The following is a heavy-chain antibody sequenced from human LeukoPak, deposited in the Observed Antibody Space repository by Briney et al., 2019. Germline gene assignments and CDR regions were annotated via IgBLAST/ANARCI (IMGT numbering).Heavy chain of an antibody. CDR2: INHSGST. CDR1: GGSISSYY. V-gene: IGHV4-34*01. J-gene: IGHJ4*02. Sequence: SETLSLTCTVSGGSISSYYWSWIRQPPGKGLEWIGEINHSGSTNYNPSLKSRVTISVDTSKNQFSLKLSSVTAADTAVYYCARGHPARSVRFYYGSGSYSDYWGQGTLVTVSS. D-gene: IGHD3-10*01. CDR3: ARGHPARSVRFYYGSGSYSDY.